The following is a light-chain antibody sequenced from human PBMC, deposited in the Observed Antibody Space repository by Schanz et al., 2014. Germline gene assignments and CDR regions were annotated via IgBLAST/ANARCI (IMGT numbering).Light chain of an antibody. Sequence: EIVLTQSPGTLSLSPGERATLSCRASQTVSSSYLAWYQQKPGQAPRLLIYGASSRASGIPDRFSGSGSGTDFTLTISRLEPEDFAVYYCQYYDNSPRITFGQGTRLEIK. CDR1: QTVSSSY. CDR3: QYYDNSPRIT. CDR2: GAS. J-gene: IGKJ5*01. V-gene: IGKV3-20*01.